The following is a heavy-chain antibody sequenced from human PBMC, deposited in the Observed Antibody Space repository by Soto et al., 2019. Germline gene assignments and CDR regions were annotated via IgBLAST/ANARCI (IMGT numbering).Heavy chain of an antibody. CDR2: IYYSGST. V-gene: IGHV4-59*02. J-gene: IGHJ3*02. Sequence: TGAAGRGAVSSYHWSWIRQPPGKGLEWIGYIYYSGSTNYNPSLKSRVTISVDTSNNQFSLKLSSVTAADTAVYYCARYSSGWHDAFDIWGQRTMVTV. CDR1: RGAVSSYH. CDR3: ARYSSGWHDAFDI. D-gene: IGHD6-19*01.